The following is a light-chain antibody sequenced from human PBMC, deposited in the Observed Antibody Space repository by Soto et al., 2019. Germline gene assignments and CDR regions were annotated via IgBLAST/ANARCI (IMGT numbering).Light chain of an antibody. CDR1: QDINRL. V-gene: IGKV1-27*01. Sequence: DVQMTQSPSSLSASVGDRVTITCRTSQDINRLLAWYQQKPGKVPKLLIYGASVLQSGVPSRFSGSVSGTDFTLTISSLQPEDVATYYCQKYNSAPWTFGQGTKVEIK. J-gene: IGKJ1*01. CDR3: QKYNSAPWT. CDR2: GAS.